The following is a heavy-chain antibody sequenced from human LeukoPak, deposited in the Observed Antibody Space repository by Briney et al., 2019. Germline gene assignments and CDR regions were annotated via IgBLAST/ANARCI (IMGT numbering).Heavy chain of an antibody. CDR1: GFTFNTFN. V-gene: IGHV3-21*01. CDR3: ARGHYDVLAASYKWTPDY. CDR2: ITSGGDYI. J-gene: IGHJ4*02. D-gene: IGHD3-9*01. Sequence: PGGSLRLSCAASGFTFNTFNMNWVRPAPGKGLEWVSSITSGGDYIYYADSVKGRLTTSRDNAKNSLSLQLNSLRVEDTAVYYCARGHYDVLAASYKWTPDYWGQGTLVTVSS.